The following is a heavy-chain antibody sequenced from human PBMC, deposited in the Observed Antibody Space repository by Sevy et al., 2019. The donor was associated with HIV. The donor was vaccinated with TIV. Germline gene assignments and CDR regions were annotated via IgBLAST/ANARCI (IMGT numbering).Heavy chain of an antibody. CDR1: GFTFTKYS. CDR3: AREGCTQPHDY. V-gene: IGHV3-23*01. J-gene: IGHJ4*02. Sequence: GESLKISCAASGFTFTKYSMSWVRQAPGKGLEWVSTFSFGCGRINYADSVKGRFTISRDDSKNTLFLQMNSLRAEDTATYFCAREGCTQPHDYWGQGPLVTVSS. D-gene: IGHD2-8*01. CDR2: FSFGCGRI.